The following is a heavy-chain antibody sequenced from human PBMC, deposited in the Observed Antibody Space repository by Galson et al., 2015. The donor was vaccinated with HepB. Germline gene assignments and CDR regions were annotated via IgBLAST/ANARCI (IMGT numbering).Heavy chain of an antibody. J-gene: IGHJ4*02. CDR2: IIPIFGTA. CDR3: ASSPFATSSKWELLPGLSY. CDR1: GGTFSSYA. D-gene: IGHD1-26*01. Sequence: SVKVSCKASGGTFSSYAISWVRQAPGQGLEWMGGIIPIFGTANYAQKFQGRVTITADESTSTAYMELSSLRSEDTAVYYCASSPFATSSKWELLPGLSYWGQGTLVTVSS. V-gene: IGHV1-69*13.